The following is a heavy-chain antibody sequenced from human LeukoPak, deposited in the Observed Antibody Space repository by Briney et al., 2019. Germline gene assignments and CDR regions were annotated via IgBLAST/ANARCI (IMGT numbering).Heavy chain of an antibody. CDR2: INQDGSEK. CDR3: ARSAGSSGWYEGYYFDY. J-gene: IGHJ4*02. V-gene: IGHV3-7*01. Sequence: PGGSLRLSCAASGFTFSRYWMSWVRQAPGKGLEWVANINQDGSEKYYVDSVKGRFAISRDNAKISLYLQMNSLRAEDTAIYYCARSAGSSGWYEGYYFDYWGQGTLVTVSS. D-gene: IGHD6-13*01. CDR1: GFTFSRYW.